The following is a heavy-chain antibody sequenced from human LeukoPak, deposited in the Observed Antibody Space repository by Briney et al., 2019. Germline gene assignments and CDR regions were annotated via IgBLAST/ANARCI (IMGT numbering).Heavy chain of an antibody. V-gene: IGHV3-48*01. Sequence: GGSLRLSCAASGFTFSSYSMNWVRQAPGKGLEWVSYISSSSSTIYYADSVKGRFTISRDNAKNSLYLQMNSLRAEDTAVYYCARDHFEQQLVLDYWGQGTLVTVSS. CDR1: GFTFSSYS. D-gene: IGHD6-13*01. J-gene: IGHJ4*02. CDR2: ISSSSSTI. CDR3: ARDHFEQQLVLDY.